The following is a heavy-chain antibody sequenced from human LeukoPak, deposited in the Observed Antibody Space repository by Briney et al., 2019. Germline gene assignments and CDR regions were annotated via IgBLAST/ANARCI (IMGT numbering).Heavy chain of an antibody. Sequence: ASETLSLTCTVSGGSISSSSYYWGWIRQPPGKGLEWIGSIYYSVSTYYNPSLKSRVTISVDTSKNQFSLKLSSVTAANTAMYYCARDLPYVGYYYYYMDVWGKGTTVTVSS. J-gene: IGHJ6*03. V-gene: IGHV4-39*07. CDR2: IYYSVST. CDR3: ARDLPYVGYYYYYMDV. D-gene: IGHD3-10*02. CDR1: GGSISSSSYY.